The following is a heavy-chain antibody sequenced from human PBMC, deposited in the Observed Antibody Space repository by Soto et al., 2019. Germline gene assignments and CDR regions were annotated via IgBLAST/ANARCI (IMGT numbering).Heavy chain of an antibody. D-gene: IGHD1-1*01. Sequence: ASVKVSCKASRYSLTTCALHWVRQARGQTLEWMGWINAGNGDTKYSEKFQGRVTITRDTSANTAYMELSSLRSEDTSVYYCVTHPATGAALRACYCGYCDKRTRIAVSS. CDR1: RYSLTTCA. CDR3: VTHPATGAALRACYCGY. V-gene: IGHV1-3*01. CDR2: INAGNGDT. J-gene: IGHJ4*02.